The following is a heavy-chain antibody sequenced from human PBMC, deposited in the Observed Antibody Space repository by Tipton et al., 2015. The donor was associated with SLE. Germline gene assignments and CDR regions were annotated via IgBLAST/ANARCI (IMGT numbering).Heavy chain of an antibody. D-gene: IGHD1-26*01. V-gene: IGHV4-38-2*02. CDR3: ARSWSGRREFDY. Sequence: TLSLTCIVSDDSVSSAYYWAWIRQPPGKGLQWIACIYRTGTTYVNPSPKSRVSMSMDTSNNRFSLTMTSLTVADTAVYYCARSWSGRREFDYWGPGTLVTVSS. CDR2: IYRTGTT. J-gene: IGHJ4*02. CDR1: DDSVSSAYY.